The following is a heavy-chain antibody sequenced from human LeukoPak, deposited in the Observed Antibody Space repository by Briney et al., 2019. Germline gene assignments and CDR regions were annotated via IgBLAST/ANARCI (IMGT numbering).Heavy chain of an antibody. Sequence: KPSETLSLTCTVSGGSISSSSYYWGWIRQPPGKGLEWIGSIYYSGSTYYNPSLKSRVTISVDTSTNQFSLKLSSVTAADTAVYYCARHGTPRGLGFDYWGQGTLVTVSS. CDR3: ARHGTPRGLGFDY. CDR2: IYYSGST. D-gene: IGHD1-14*01. J-gene: IGHJ4*02. CDR1: GGSISSSSYY. V-gene: IGHV4-39*01.